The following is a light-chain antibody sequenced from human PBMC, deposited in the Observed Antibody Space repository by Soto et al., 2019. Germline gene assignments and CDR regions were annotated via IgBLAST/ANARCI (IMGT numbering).Light chain of an antibody. CDR3: QQRYCWPLT. CDR2: DAS. CDR1: QRINIY. Sequence: EIVLTQSPAALSLSPGGRATLSCRVSQRINIYLAWYQQKLGQAPRLLIYDASIRATGIPARFSGSGSGTDFTLTLSSLEPEDFGVYYCQQRYCWPLTFGGGTKVEIK. J-gene: IGKJ4*01. V-gene: IGKV3-11*01.